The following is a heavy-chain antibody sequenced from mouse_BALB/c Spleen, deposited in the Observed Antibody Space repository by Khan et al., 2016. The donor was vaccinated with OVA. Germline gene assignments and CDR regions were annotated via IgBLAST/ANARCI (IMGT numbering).Heavy chain of an antibody. CDR1: GYSITSDYA. J-gene: IGHJ4*01. Sequence: VQLKESGPGLVKPSQSLSLTCTVTGYSITSDYAWNWIRQLPGNKLEWMGYISYSDTTTYNPSLKSRISITRDTSTNQFFLHLNSVTTEDTATYYCASELGRYDAMDYWGQGTSVTVSS. CDR3: ASELGRYDAMDY. V-gene: IGHV3-2*02. CDR2: ISYSDTT. D-gene: IGHD4-1*01.